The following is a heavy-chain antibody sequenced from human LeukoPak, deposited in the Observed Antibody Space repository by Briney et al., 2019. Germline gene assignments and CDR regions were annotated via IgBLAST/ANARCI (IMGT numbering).Heavy chain of an antibody. CDR3: AKGTHYYYYYMDV. CDR1: RLTFRSYS. V-gene: IGHV3-23*01. J-gene: IGHJ6*03. CDR2: ISGSGGST. Sequence: GGSLRLSCAASRLTFRSYSMSWVRQTPGKGLEWVSAISGSGGSTYYADSVKGRFTISRDNSKNTLYLQMNSLRAEDTAVYYCAKGTHYYYYYMDVWGKGTTVTVSS.